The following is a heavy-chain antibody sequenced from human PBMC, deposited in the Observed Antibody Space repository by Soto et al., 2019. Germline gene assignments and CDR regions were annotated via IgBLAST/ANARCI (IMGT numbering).Heavy chain of an antibody. J-gene: IGHJ4*02. CDR1: GFTFSSYA. D-gene: IGHD2-8*01. CDR2: ISGSGGST. Sequence: GGSLRLSCAASGFTFSSYAMSWVRQAPGKGLEWVSGISGSGGSTYYADSEKGRFTISRDNSKNTLYLQMNSLIAEDTAIYYCAKEFAWDCTNGVCYSRQIDYWGQGTLVTVSS. CDR3: AKEFAWDCTNGVCYSRQIDY. V-gene: IGHV3-23*01.